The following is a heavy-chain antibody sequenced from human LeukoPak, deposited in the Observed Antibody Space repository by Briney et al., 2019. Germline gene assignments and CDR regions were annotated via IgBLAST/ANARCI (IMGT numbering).Heavy chain of an antibody. V-gene: IGHV1-46*01. Sequence: ASVKVSCKASGYTFTSYYMHWVRQAPGQGLEWMGIINPSGGSTSYAQKFQGRVTMTRDMSTSTVYMELSSLRSEDTAVYYCARAIALGTVTTLSLDYWGQGTLVTVSS. CDR1: GYTFTSYY. CDR3: ARAIALGTVTTLSLDY. J-gene: IGHJ4*02. CDR2: INPSGGST. D-gene: IGHD4-17*01.